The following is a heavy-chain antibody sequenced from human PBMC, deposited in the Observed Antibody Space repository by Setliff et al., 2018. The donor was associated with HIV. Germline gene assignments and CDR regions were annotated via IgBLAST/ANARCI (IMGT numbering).Heavy chain of an antibody. CDR3: ARNYCGGDCYPPNDAFDI. Sequence: ASVKVSCKASGYTFTSYGISWVRQAPGQGLEWMGWISVYNGNINYAQNLQGRVTMTTDTSTSTAYMELRSLRSDDTAVYYCARNYCGGDCYPPNDAFDIWGQGTMVTV. CDR2: ISVYNGNI. V-gene: IGHV1-18*01. J-gene: IGHJ3*02. D-gene: IGHD2-21*02. CDR1: GYTFTSYG.